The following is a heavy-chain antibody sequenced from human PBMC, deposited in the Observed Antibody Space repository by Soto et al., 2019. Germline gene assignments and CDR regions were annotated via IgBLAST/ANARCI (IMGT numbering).Heavy chain of an antibody. CDR3: WSFYAPPPRIRANYYYYGMDV. V-gene: IGHV4-31*03. J-gene: IGHJ6*02. CDR2: IYYSGST. CDR1: GGSISSGGYY. Sequence: PSETLSLTCTVSGGSISSGGYYWIWIRQHPGKGLEWIGYIYYSGSTYYNPSLKSRVTISVDTSKNQFSLKLSSVTAAGTAVFYCWSFYAPPPRIRANYYYYGMDVWGQGTTVTVSS. D-gene: IGHD2-2*01.